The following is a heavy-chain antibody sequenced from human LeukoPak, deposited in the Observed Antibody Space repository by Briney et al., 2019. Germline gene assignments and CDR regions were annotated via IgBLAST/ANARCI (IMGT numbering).Heavy chain of an antibody. CDR3: ARDRWYYYGSRGYGLDV. CDR2: ISSSSSYI. J-gene: IGHJ6*02. CDR1: GFTFSSYS. V-gene: IGHV3-21*01. Sequence: GGSLRLSCAASGFTFSSYSMNWVRQAPGNGLEWVSSISSSSSYIYYADSVKGRFTISRDNAKNSLYLQMNSLRAEDTAVYYCARDRWYYYGSRGYGLDVWGQGTTVTVSS. D-gene: IGHD3-10*01.